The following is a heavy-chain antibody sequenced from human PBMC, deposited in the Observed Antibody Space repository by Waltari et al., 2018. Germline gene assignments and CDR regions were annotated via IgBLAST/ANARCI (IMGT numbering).Heavy chain of an antibody. Sequence: EVQLVESGGGLIQPGGSLRLSCAASGFTVSSNYMSWVRQAPGKGLEWVSVIYSGGSTYDADSVKGRFTISRDNSKNTLYLQMNSLRAEDTAVYYCASGRSSWYSTFDYWGQGTLVTVSS. J-gene: IGHJ4*02. CDR3: ASGRSSWYSTFDY. V-gene: IGHV3-53*01. CDR1: GFTVSSNY. D-gene: IGHD6-13*01. CDR2: IYSGGST.